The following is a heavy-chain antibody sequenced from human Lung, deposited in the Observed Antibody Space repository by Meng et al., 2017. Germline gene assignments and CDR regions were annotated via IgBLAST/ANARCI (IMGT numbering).Heavy chain of an antibody. Sequence: HVQVVQSGAEAKKPGSSVKVSCKASGGTFSSYAISWVRQAPGQGLEWMGGISAYNGNTNYAQKLQGRVTMTTDTSTSTAYMELRSLRSDDTAVYYCAASTSIAGSPFDYWGQGTLVTVSS. D-gene: IGHD6-6*01. CDR2: ISAYNGNT. CDR1: GGTFSSYA. V-gene: IGHV1-18*01. CDR3: AASTSIAGSPFDY. J-gene: IGHJ4*02.